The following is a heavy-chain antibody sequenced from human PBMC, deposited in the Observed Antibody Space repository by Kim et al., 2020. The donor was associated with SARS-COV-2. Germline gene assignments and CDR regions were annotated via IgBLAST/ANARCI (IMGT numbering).Heavy chain of an antibody. J-gene: IGHJ5*02. Sequence: SETLSLTCTVSGGSIISDTYYWGWIRQTPGKGLVWIGNTHYSGSSHYNPSLRSRVTISLDTPKNQFSLKLTSVTAADTAVYYCYVSPGVWGTYREPANWFDPWGQGTLVTVSS. CDR3: YVSPGVWGTYREPANWFDP. CDR2: THYSGSS. V-gene: IGHV4-39*07. D-gene: IGHD3-16*02. CDR1: GGSIISDTYY.